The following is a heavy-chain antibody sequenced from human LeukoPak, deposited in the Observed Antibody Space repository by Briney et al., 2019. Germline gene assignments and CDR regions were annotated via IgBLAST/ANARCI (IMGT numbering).Heavy chain of an antibody. J-gene: IGHJ4*02. CDR1: GFTFSDYN. V-gene: IGHV3-11*01. Sequence: GGSLRLSCAASGFTFSDYNMRWIRQAPGQGLEWVSSISRCGSTKYYAHYVQGRFTISRDNATNSLFLQMNSLRADDTAVYYCARRTYSLYFDYWGQGTLVTVSS. D-gene: IGHD2-21*01. CDR3: ARRTYSLYFDY. CDR2: ISRCGSTK.